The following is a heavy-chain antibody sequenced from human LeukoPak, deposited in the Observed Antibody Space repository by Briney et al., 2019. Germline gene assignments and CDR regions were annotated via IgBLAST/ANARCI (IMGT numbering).Heavy chain of an antibody. CDR2: MCFSGST. J-gene: IGHJ4*02. V-gene: IGHV4-39*07. CDR1: GGSISSSNYY. CDR3: ARQGRSYLLDY. D-gene: IGHD1-26*01. Sequence: SSETLSLTCTVSGGSISSSNYYWGWIRQPPGKGLEWIGSMCFSGSTYYKPSLKSRVTISIDTSKNQFSLKLSSVTAADTAVYYCARQGRSYLLDYWGQGTLVTVSS.